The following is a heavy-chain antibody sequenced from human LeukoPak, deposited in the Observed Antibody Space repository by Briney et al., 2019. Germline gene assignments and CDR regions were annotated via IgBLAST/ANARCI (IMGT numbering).Heavy chain of an antibody. V-gene: IGHV3-11*01. D-gene: IGHD6-19*01. CDR3: ARDPGLYSNGWEYYFDS. J-gene: IGHJ4*02. CDR2: VTGSGYRI. CDR1: GFTFRDYY. Sequence: GGSLRLSCAASGFTFRDYYMSWIRQAPGKGPEWVAYVTGSGYRIYYADSVEGRFTISRDNTQNSLYLQMNSLRAEDTAVYYCARDPGLYSNGWEYYFDSWGQGTLVTVSS.